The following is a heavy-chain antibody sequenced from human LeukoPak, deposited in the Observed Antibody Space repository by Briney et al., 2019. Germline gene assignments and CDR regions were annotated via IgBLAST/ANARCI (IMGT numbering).Heavy chain of an antibody. J-gene: IGHJ4*02. CDR2: ISGSGGST. CDR3: AKGMEQWLVTELDY. Sequence: GGSLRLSCAASGFTFSSYAMSCVRQAPGKGLEWVSAISGSGGSTYYADSVKGRFTISRGNSKNTLYLQMNSLRAEDTAVYYCAKGMEQWLVTELDYWGQGTLVTVSS. V-gene: IGHV3-23*01. CDR1: GFTFSSYA. D-gene: IGHD6-19*01.